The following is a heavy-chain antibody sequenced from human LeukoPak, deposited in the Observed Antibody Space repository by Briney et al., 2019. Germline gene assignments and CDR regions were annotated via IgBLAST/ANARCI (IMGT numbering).Heavy chain of an antibody. CDR2: IYYSGST. V-gene: IGHV4-31*03. CDR1: GGSISSGGYH. CDR3: ARVSAPYYFDY. J-gene: IGHJ4*02. Sequence: SETLSLTCTVSGGSISSGGYHWSWIRQHPGKGLEWIGYIYYSGSTYYNPSLKSRVTMSVDTSKNQFSLKLSSVTAADTAMYYCARVSAPYYFDYWGKGTLVTASS.